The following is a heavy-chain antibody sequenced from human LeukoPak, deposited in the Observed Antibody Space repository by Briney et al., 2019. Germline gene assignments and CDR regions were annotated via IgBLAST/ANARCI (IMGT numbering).Heavy chain of an antibody. CDR2: IRSSGRTI. J-gene: IGHJ3*02. D-gene: IGHD6-6*01. V-gene: IGHV3-48*03. Sequence: GGSLRLSCAASGFTFSSYEMNWVRQAAGKGLEWVSYIRSSGRTIYYADSVKGRFTISRDNAKNSLYLQMNSLRAEDTAVYYCARLYSSSSEKAFDIWDQGTMVTVSS. CDR1: GFTFSSYE. CDR3: ARLYSSSSEKAFDI.